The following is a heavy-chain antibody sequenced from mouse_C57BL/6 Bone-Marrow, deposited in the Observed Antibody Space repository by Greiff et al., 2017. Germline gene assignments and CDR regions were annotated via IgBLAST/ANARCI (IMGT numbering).Heavy chain of an antibody. D-gene: IGHD2-4*01. V-gene: IGHV1-64*01. CDR1: GYTFTNYW. CDR3: ARSYDYDDYTMDY. J-gene: IGHJ4*01. Sequence: VQLQQSGAELVKPGASAKLSCKASGYTFTNYWMHWVKQRPGQGLEWIGMMHPNGGSPDYNEKFKSEATLSVDKSSRTAYMELSSLTSEDSAVYYCARSYDYDDYTMDYWGQGTSVTVSS. CDR2: MHPNGGSP.